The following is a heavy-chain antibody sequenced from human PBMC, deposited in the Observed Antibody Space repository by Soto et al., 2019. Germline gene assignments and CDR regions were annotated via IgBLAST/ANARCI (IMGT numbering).Heavy chain of an antibody. CDR3: ARGALTTLAYYYGMDV. Sequence: SVKVSCKASGGTFSSYTMSWVREAPGQGLEWMGGIIPIFGTTTYAHKFQGRVTITADESTSTVYMELSSLRGEDTAVYYCARGALTTLAYYYGMDVWGQGTTVTVSS. J-gene: IGHJ6*02. V-gene: IGHV1-69*13. D-gene: IGHD4-4*01. CDR2: IIPIFGTT. CDR1: GGTFSSYT.